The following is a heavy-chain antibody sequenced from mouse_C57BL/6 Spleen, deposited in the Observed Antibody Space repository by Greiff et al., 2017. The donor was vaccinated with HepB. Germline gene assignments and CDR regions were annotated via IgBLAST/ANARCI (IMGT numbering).Heavy chain of an antibody. Sequence: QVQLQQSGAELVKPGASVKLSCTASGFNIKDYYINWVKQRPGQGLEWIGWIFPGSGSTYYNEKFKGKATLTVDKSSSTAYMLLSSLTSEDSAVYFCARSAAQARYAMDYWGQGTSVTVSS. D-gene: IGHD3-2*02. CDR1: GFNIKDYY. J-gene: IGHJ4*01. CDR3: ARSAAQARYAMDY. CDR2: IFPGSGST. V-gene: IGHV1-75*01.